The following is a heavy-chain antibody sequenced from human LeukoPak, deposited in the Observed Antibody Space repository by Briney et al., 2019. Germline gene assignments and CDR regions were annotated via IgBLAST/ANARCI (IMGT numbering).Heavy chain of an antibody. V-gene: IGHV4-30-2*01. CDR1: GGSISSGGYH. Sequence: PSETLSLTCTVSGGSISSGGYHWGWIRQPPGKGLEWIGYIYHGGNTYYNPSLKSRVTISLGRSKNQFSLRLTSVTAADAAVYYCASYCSTTSCPFDYWGQGTLVTVSS. CDR3: ASYCSTTSCPFDY. CDR2: IYHGGNT. D-gene: IGHD2-2*01. J-gene: IGHJ4*02.